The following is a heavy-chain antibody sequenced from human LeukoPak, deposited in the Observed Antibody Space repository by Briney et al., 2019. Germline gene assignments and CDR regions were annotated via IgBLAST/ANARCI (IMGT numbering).Heavy chain of an antibody. CDR2: ISGSGGST. CDR3: AKHPRIAMVRGVIFPDY. D-gene: IGHD3-10*01. CDR1: GFTFSSYA. Sequence: GGSLRLSCAASGFTFSSYAMSWVRQAPGKGLEWVSAISGSGGSTYYADSVKGRFTISRDNSKNTLYLQMNSLRAEDTAVYYCAKHPRIAMVRGVIFPDYWGQGTLVTVSS. V-gene: IGHV3-23*01. J-gene: IGHJ4*02.